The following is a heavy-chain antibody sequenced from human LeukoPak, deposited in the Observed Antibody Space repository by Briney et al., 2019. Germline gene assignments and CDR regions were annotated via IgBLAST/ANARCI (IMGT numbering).Heavy chain of an antibody. V-gene: IGHV1-46*01. CDR1: GYTFTSYY. J-gene: IGHJ4*02. D-gene: IGHD2-2*01. CDR3: ARFPGGSSALPGDFDY. CDR2: INPSGGST. Sequence: SVKVSCKASGYTFTSYYMHWVRQAPGQGLEWMGIINPSGGSTSYAQKFQGRVTMTRDTSTSTVYMELSSLRSEDTAVYYCARFPGGSSALPGDFDYWGQGTLVTVSS.